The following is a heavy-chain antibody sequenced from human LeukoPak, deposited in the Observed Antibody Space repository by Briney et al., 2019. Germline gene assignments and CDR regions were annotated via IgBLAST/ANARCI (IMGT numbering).Heavy chain of an antibody. D-gene: IGHD3-22*01. J-gene: IGHJ3*02. CDR2: ISGSGSST. CDR3: AKDLPYYYDSSGSGDAFDI. V-gene: IGHV3-23*01. CDR1: GFTFTSYS. Sequence: GGSLRLPCAASGFTFTSYSMNWVRQAPGKGLDWVSSISGSGSSTYYAESVKGRVTISRDNSQNTLYLQMNSLRAEDTAIYYCAKDLPYYYDSSGSGDAFDIWGRGTMVTVST.